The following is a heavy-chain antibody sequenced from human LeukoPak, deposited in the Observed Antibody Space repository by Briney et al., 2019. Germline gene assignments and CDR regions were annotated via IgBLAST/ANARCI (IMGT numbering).Heavy chain of an antibody. V-gene: IGHV3-11*06. CDR3: ARGGLGYYGSGSYFAFDI. Sequence: GGSLRLSCAASGFTFSDYYMSWIRQAPGKGLEWVSYISSSSSYTNYADSVKGRFTISRGNAKNSLYLQMNSLRAEDTAVYYCARGGLGYYGSGSYFAFDIWGQGTMVTVSS. J-gene: IGHJ3*02. CDR2: ISSSSSYT. D-gene: IGHD3-10*01. CDR1: GFTFSDYY.